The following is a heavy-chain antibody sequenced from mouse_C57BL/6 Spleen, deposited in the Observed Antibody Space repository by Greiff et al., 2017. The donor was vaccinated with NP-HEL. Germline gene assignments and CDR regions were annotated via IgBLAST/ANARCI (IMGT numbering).Heavy chain of an antibody. D-gene: IGHD2-2*01. J-gene: IGHJ4*01. Sequence: QVQLQQPGAELVMPGASVKLSCKASGYTFTSYWMHWVKQRPGQGLEWIGEIDPSDSYTNYNQKFKGKSTLTVDKSSSTAYMQLSSLTSEDSAVYYCARPGGYGYDVWAMDYWGQGTSVTVSS. CDR3: ARPGGYGYDVWAMDY. CDR2: IDPSDSYT. V-gene: IGHV1-69*01. CDR1: GYTFTSYW.